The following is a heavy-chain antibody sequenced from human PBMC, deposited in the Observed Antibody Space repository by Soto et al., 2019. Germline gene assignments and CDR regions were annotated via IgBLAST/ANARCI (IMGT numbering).Heavy chain of an antibody. CDR1: GFTFSNFA. V-gene: IGHV3-23*01. Sequence: VHVLESGGNLVQPGGSLRLSCAASGFTFSNFAMSWVRQAPGKGLDWVSAISTSGGSTYYTDSVKGRFTISRDNSRNTVYLHMNSLRAEDTAIYYCAKAYSSGWDFFDYWGQGTLVTVSS. CDR3: AKAYSSGWDFFDY. CDR2: ISTSGGST. D-gene: IGHD6-19*01. J-gene: IGHJ4*02.